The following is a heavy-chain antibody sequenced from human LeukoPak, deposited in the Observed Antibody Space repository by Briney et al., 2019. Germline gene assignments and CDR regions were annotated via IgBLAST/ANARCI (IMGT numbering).Heavy chain of an antibody. Sequence: PSETLSLTCTVSGGSISSGSYYWSWIRQPAGKGLEWIGRIYTSGITNYNPSLKSRVTISVDTSKNQFSLKLSSVTAADTAVYYCARGNYAVGMDVWGQGTTVTVSS. CDR3: ARGNYAVGMDV. D-gene: IGHD4-11*01. J-gene: IGHJ6*02. V-gene: IGHV4-61*02. CDR1: GGSISSGSYY. CDR2: IYTSGIT.